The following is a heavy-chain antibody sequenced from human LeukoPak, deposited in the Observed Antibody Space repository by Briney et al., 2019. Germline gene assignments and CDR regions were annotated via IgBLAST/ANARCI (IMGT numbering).Heavy chain of an antibody. V-gene: IGHV4-61*02. CDR3: ARGGVLWFGELVD. CDR1: GGSISSGSYY. D-gene: IGHD3-10*01. Sequence: SQTLSLTCTVSGGSISSGSYYWSWIRQPAGKGLEWIGRIYTSGSTNYNPSLKSRVTISVDTSKNQFSLKLSSVTAADTAVYYCARGGVLWFGELVDWGQGTLVTVSS. CDR2: IYTSGST. J-gene: IGHJ4*02.